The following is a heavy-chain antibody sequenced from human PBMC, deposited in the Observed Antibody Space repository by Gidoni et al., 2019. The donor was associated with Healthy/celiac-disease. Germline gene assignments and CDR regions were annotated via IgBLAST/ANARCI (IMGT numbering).Heavy chain of an antibody. Sequence: EVQLVQSGGGLVQPGGSLRLSRAAPGFPFSSYSMYWFRQAPGKGLGWVSYISSSSSTIYYADSVEGRFTSSRDNAKNSLYLQMNSLRAEDTAVYYCAGYCSGRRYFDYWGHGTLVTVSS. V-gene: IGHV3-48*04. CDR2: ISSSSSTI. D-gene: IGHD3-10*01. CDR3: AGYCSGRRYFDY. CDR1: GFPFSSYS. J-gene: IGHJ4*01.